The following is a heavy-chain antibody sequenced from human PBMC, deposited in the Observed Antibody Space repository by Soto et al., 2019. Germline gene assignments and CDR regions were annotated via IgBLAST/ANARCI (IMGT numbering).Heavy chain of an antibody. J-gene: IGHJ5*02. Sequence: GASVKVSSKASGYTFTSYGISWVRQAPGQGLEWMGWISAYNGNTNYAQKLQGRVTMTTDTSTSTAYMELRSLRSDDTAVYYCARDKAIVAHPTAKNWLDPWGQGTLVTFSS. CDR1: GYTFTSYG. V-gene: IGHV1-18*01. CDR3: ARDKAIVAHPTAKNWLDP. D-gene: IGHD5-12*01. CDR2: ISAYNGNT.